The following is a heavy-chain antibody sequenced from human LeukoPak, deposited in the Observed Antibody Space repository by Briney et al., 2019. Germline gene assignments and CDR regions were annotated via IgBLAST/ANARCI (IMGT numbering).Heavy chain of an antibody. D-gene: IGHD5-24*01. CDR1: GASFRGND. CDR2: IYHSGST. CDR3: ARVRGDDYKRAFDY. Sequence: SETLSLTCTVLGASFRGNDWSWIRQPPGKGLEWIGYIYHSGSTNYNPSLNSRVTISVDTSKNEFSLKLSSVTAADTAVYYCARVRGDDYKRAFDYWGQGTLVTVSS. J-gene: IGHJ4*02. V-gene: IGHV4-59*01.